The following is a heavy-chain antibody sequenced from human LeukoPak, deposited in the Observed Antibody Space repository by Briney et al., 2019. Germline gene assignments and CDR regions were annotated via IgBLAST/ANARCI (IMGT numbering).Heavy chain of an antibody. CDR3: ARFYGDYYGYFDY. CDR1: GFIFSSYW. J-gene: IGHJ4*02. Sequence: GGSLRLSCAASGFIFSSYWMHWVRHAPGKGLAWVSRINTDGSSTSYADSVKGRFTISRDNAKNSLYLQMNSLRAEDTAVYYCARFYGDYYGYFDYWGQGTLVTVSP. D-gene: IGHD4-17*01. V-gene: IGHV3-74*01. CDR2: INTDGSST.